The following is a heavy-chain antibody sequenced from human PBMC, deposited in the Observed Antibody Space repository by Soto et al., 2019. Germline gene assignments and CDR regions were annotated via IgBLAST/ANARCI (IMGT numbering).Heavy chain of an antibody. CDR3: ARATSPGYSSGWYYFEY. CDR1: GYTFTGYY. V-gene: IGHV1-2*04. J-gene: IGHJ4*02. CDR2: INPNSGGT. D-gene: IGHD6-19*01. Sequence: ASVKVSCKASGYTFTGYYMHWVRQAPGQGLEWMGWINPNSGGTHYAQKFQGWVTMTRDTSISTAYMELSRLRSDDTAVYYCARATSPGYSSGWYYFEYWGQGTLVTVSS.